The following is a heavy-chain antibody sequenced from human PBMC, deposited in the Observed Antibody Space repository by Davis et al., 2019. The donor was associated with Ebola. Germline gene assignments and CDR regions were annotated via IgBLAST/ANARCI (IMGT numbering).Heavy chain of an antibody. CDR3: ARDKARGVMAVRWFDP. Sequence: ASVKVSCKASGYTFTSYGISWVRQAPGQGLEWLGWISAYNGYTNYAQKFQGRVTMTKETFPSTAYMELRSLRSDETAIYYCARDKARGVMAVRWFDPWGQGTLVTVSS. J-gene: IGHJ5*02. CDR1: GYTFTSYG. CDR2: ISAYNGYT. D-gene: IGHD3-16*01. V-gene: IGHV1-18*01.